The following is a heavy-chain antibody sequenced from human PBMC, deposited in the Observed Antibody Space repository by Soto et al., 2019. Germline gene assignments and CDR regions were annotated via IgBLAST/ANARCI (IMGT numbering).Heavy chain of an antibody. D-gene: IGHD5-18*01. V-gene: IGHV1-69*01. CDR1: GGTFSSDA. Sequence: QVQLVQSGAEVKKPGSSVKVSCKASGGTFSSDAISWVRQAPGQGLEWMGGIIPIFGTANYAQKFQGRVTITADESTSRAYMELSSLRSEDTAVYYCARGAVDTAMAAPFDYWGQGTLVTVSS. CDR3: ARGAVDTAMAAPFDY. J-gene: IGHJ4*02. CDR2: IIPIFGTA.